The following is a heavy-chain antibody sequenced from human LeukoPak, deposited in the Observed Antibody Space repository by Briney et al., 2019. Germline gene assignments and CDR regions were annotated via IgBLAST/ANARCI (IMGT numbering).Heavy chain of an antibody. J-gene: IGHJ4*02. CDR1: GGSISSSSYY. CDR3: ANGGNPPGGY. D-gene: IGHD2-15*01. V-gene: IGHV4-39*01. Sequence: PSETLSLTCTVSGGSISSSSYYWGWIRQPPGKGLEWIGSIYYSGSTYYNPSLKSRVTISVDTSKNQFSLKLSSVTAADTAVYYCANGGNPPGGYWGQGTLVTVSS. CDR2: IYYSGST.